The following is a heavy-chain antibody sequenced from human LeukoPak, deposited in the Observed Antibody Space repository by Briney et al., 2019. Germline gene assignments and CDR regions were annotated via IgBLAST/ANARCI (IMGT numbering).Heavy chain of an antibody. CDR2: INPNSGGT. D-gene: IGHD3-3*01. V-gene: IGHV1-2*02. Sequence: ASVKVSCKASGYTFTGYYMHWVRQAPGQGLEWMGWINPNSGGTNYAQKFQGRVTMTRDTSISTAYMELSRLRSDDTAVYYCARHPIFGVVNAFDIWDQGTMVTVSS. J-gene: IGHJ3*02. CDR1: GYTFTGYY. CDR3: ARHPIFGVVNAFDI.